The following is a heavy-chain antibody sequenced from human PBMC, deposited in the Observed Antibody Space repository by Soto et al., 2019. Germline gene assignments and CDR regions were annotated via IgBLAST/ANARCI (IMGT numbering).Heavy chain of an antibody. Sequence: SETLSLTCTVSGGSISSGDYYWSWILHPPGKGLEWIGYIYYSGSTYYNPSLKSRVTISVDTSKNQFSLKLSSVTAADTAVYYCARYQTEVAPTPWFDPWGQGTLVTVSS. J-gene: IGHJ5*02. V-gene: IGHV4-30-4*01. CDR1: GGSISSGDYY. CDR3: ARYQTEVAPTPWFDP. D-gene: IGHD1-1*01. CDR2: IYYSGST.